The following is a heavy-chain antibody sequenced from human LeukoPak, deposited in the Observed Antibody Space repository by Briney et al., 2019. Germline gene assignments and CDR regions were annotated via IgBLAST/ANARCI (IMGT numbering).Heavy chain of an antibody. CDR3: ARLSAYYYGSYFYYYMDV. CDR1: GFIFSSYW. V-gene: IGHV3-7*01. Sequence: GGSLRLSCEGSGFIFSSYWMTWVRQLPGKGPEWVANIRQDESERYFADSVKGRFTISRDNAKKSVYLHMSSLRAEDTALYYCARLSAYYYGSYFYYYMDVWGKGTTVTVSS. J-gene: IGHJ6*03. D-gene: IGHD3-10*01. CDR2: IRQDESER.